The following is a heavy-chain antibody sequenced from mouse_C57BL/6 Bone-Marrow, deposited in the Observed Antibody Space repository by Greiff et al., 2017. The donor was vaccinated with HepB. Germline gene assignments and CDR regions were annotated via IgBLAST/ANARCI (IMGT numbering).Heavy chain of an antibody. CDR3: ARHTFDY. V-gene: IGHV5-12*01. Sequence: DVMLVESGGGLVQPGGSLKLSCAASGFTFSDYYMYWVRQTPEKRLEWVAYISNGGGSTYYPDTVKGRFTISRDNAKNTLYLQMSRLKSEDTAMYYCARHTFDYWGQGTTLTVSS. CDR1: GFTFSDYY. J-gene: IGHJ2*01. CDR2: ISNGGGST.